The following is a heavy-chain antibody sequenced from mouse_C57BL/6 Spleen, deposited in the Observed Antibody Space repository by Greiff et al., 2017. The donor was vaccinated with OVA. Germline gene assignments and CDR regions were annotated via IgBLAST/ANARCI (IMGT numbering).Heavy chain of an antibody. Sequence: QVQLQQPGAELVKPGASVKLSCKASGYTFTSYWMQWVKQRPGQGLEWIGEIDPSDSYTNYNQQFKGKATLTVDTSSSTAYMQLSSLTSDDTAVYYCARGRYYGSSHYFDYWGQGTTLTVSS. D-gene: IGHD1-1*01. V-gene: IGHV1-50*01. CDR1: GYTFTSYW. CDR3: ARGRYYGSSHYFDY. CDR2: IDPSDSYT. J-gene: IGHJ2*01.